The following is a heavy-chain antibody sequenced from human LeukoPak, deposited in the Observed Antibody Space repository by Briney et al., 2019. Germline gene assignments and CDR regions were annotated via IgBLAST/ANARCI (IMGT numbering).Heavy chain of an antibody. J-gene: IGHJ4*02. D-gene: IGHD2-15*01. Sequence: SETLSLTCAVYGGSFSGYYWSWIRQPPGKGLEWIGEINHSGSTNYNPSLKSRVTISVDTSKNQFSLKLSSVTAADTAVYYCARGREGYCSGGSCNKFDYWGQGTLVTVSP. CDR2: INHSGST. CDR1: GGSFSGYY. CDR3: ARGREGYCSGGSCNKFDY. V-gene: IGHV4-34*01.